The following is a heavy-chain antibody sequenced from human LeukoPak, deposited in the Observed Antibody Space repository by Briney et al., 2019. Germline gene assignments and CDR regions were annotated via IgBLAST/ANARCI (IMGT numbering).Heavy chain of an antibody. J-gene: IGHJ4*02. CDR3: ARRGAVAGTLDY. CDR1: GFTFSSYG. CDR2: IQYDGSNK. Sequence: GGSLRLSCAASGFTFSSYGMHWVRQAPGKGLKWVASIQYDGSNKYYADSVRGRFTISRDNSKNTLYLQMNSLRVEDTAVYYCARRGAVAGTLDYWGQGTLVTVSS. V-gene: IGHV3-30*02. D-gene: IGHD6-19*01.